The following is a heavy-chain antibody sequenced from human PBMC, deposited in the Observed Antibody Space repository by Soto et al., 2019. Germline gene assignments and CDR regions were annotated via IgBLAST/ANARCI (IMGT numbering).Heavy chain of an antibody. Sequence: EVQVLESGGGLVQPGGSLRLSCAASGFTFSSYAMSWVRQAPGKGLEWVSAISGSGDSTRYADSVQGRFTISRDTSKHTLYLQMNSLRAEDTAVYYCAKFYYGDYSYYYYRMDVWGQGTTVTVSS. V-gene: IGHV3-23*01. CDR1: GFTFSSYA. CDR2: ISGSGDST. J-gene: IGHJ6*02. CDR3: AKFYYGDYSYYYYRMDV. D-gene: IGHD4-17*01.